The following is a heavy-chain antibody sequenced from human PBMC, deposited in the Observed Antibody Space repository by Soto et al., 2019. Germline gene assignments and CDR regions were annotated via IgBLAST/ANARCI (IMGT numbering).Heavy chain of an antibody. CDR2: IVPNSGNT. V-gene: IGHV1-8*01. CDR3: ARTLYGDNVDY. Sequence: ASVKVSCKASGGTFSSYAINWVRQAPGQGLEWMGGIVPNSGNTGYAQKFQGRVTMTRNTSISTAYMELSSLRSEDTAVYYCARTLYGDNVDYWGQGTLVTVSS. D-gene: IGHD4-17*01. J-gene: IGHJ4*02. CDR1: GGTFSSYA.